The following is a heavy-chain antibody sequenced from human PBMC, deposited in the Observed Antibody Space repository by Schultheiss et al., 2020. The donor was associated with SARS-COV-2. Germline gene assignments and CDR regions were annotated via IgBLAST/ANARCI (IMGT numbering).Heavy chain of an antibody. Sequence: SETLSLTCTVSGGSVSSGSDHWSWIRQPPGKGLEWIGSIYHSGSTYYNPSLKSRVTISVDTSKNQFSLKLSSVTAADTAVYYCARGTRGDGYHLNYYYYGMDVWGQGTTVTVSS. CDR2: IYHSGST. J-gene: IGHJ6*02. CDR1: GGSVSSGSDH. V-gene: IGHV4-39*07. D-gene: IGHD5-24*01. CDR3: ARGTRGDGYHLNYYYYGMDV.